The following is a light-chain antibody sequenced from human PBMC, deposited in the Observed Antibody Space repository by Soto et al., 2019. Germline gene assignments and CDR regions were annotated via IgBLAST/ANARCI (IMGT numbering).Light chain of an antibody. CDR3: QQYNNWPLT. V-gene: IGKV3-15*01. J-gene: IGKJ4*01. Sequence: EIVMAQSPATLSVSPGERATLSCRASQSLSSTLAWYQQKPGQAPWLLIYGASTRATGVPARFSGSGSGTEFTLTISSLQSEDFAVYYCQQYNNWPLTFGGGTKVEI. CDR1: QSLSST. CDR2: GAS.